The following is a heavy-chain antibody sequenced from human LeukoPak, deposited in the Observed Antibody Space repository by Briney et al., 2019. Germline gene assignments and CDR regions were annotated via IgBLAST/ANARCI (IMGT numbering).Heavy chain of an antibody. J-gene: IGHJ4*02. V-gene: IGHV3-21*01. CDR3: ARDLKPTYYFDNSGPHFAY. Sequence: GGSLTLSCVASGFTFSTYNMNWVRQAPGKGLEWVSSISGSSTYTYYADSAKGRFAIDRHNAKNSLYLQITSLRAEDTAVYYCARDLKPTYYFDNSGPHFAYWGRGTLVTVSS. CDR1: GFTFSTYN. D-gene: IGHD3-22*01. CDR2: ISGSSTYT.